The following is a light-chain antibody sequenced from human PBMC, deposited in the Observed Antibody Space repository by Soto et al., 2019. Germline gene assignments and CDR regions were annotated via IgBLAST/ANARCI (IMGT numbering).Light chain of an antibody. CDR2: GAS. V-gene: IGKV3-20*01. CDR3: QQYGSSPPWT. Sequence: EIVLTQSPGSLSLSPGERATFSCRSSQSVSSSYLAWYQQKPGQAPRLLIYGASSRATGIPDRFSGSGSGTDFTLTISRLEPEDFAVYYCQQYGSSPPWTFGQGTKVE. CDR1: QSVSSSY. J-gene: IGKJ1*01.